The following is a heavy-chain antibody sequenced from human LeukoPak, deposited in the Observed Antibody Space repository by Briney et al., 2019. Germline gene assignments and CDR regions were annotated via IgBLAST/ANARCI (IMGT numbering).Heavy chain of an antibody. J-gene: IGHJ4*02. CDR2: ISSSSSYI. Sequence: PGGSLRLSCAASGFTFSSYEMNWVRQAPGKGLEWVSSISSSSSYIYYADSVKGRFTISRDNAKNSLYLQMNSLRAEDTAVYYCARDSYYYDPPNDYWGQGTLVTVSS. V-gene: IGHV3-21*01. CDR1: GFTFSSYE. CDR3: ARDSYYYDPPNDY. D-gene: IGHD3-22*01.